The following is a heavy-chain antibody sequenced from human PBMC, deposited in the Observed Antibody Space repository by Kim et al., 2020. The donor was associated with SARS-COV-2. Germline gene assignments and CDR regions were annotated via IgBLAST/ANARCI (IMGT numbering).Heavy chain of an antibody. V-gene: IGHV3-15*01. D-gene: IGHD4-17*01. CDR3: TTGAYGDSYYYYYGMDV. Sequence: VKGRVTSSRDDSKNTLYLQMNSLKTEDTAVYYCTTGAYGDSYYYYYGMDVWGQGTTVTVSS. J-gene: IGHJ6*02.